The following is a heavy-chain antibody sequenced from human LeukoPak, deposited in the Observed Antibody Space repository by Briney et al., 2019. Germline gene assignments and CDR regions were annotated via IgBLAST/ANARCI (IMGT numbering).Heavy chain of an antibody. CDR3: ARDGHAYGHGSPHS. CDR1: GFTFDDYG. Sequence: GGSLRLSCAAAGFTFDDYGMSWVRQAPGKGLEWVSGINWNGGSTGYADSVKGRFTISRDNAKNSYLQMKSLRAEDTAVYYCARDGHAYGHGSPHSWGQGILVTVSS. J-gene: IGHJ4*02. CDR2: INWNGGST. V-gene: IGHV3-20*04. D-gene: IGHD3-10*01.